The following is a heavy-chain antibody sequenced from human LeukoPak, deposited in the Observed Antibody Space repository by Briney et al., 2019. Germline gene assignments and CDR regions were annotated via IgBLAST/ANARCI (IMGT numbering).Heavy chain of an antibody. V-gene: IGHV4-39*07. CDR3: ARDVIAVVGSFDY. J-gene: IGHJ4*02. Sequence: SETLSLTCTVSGDSITRSNYYWGWIRQPPGKGLEWIGSIWYSGTTYYNPSLKSRVTISVDTSKNQFSLKLSSVTAADTAVYYCARDVIAVVGSFDYWGQGTLVTVSS. CDR1: GDSITRSNYY. D-gene: IGHD6-13*01. CDR2: IWYSGTT.